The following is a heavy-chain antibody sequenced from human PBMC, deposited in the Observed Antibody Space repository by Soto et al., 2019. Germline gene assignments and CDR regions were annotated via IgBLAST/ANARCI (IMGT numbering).Heavy chain of an antibody. J-gene: IGHJ4*02. V-gene: IGHV1-69*01. CDR2: IIPIFGTT. CDR1: GGTFSRYG. D-gene: IGHD1-26*01. CDR3: ARTYYQWEALHYFDF. Sequence: QVQLVQSGAEVKKPGSSVKVSCTASGGTFSRYGFTWVRQAPGQGFQWMGGIIPIFGTTHYEQNFQGRLSIAADESTGTVYMELGSLRSDETAIYFCARTYYQWEALHYFDFWGQGTLVTVSS.